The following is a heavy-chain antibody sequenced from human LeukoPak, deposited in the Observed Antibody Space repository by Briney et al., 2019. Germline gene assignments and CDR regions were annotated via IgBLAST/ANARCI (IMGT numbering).Heavy chain of an antibody. Sequence: GGSLRLSCAASGFTFSSYGMHWVRQAPGKGLEWVAFIRYDGSNKYYADSVKGRFTISRDNSKNTLYLQMNSLRAEDTAVYYCARGQGSGFYFDYWGQGTLVTVSS. CDR3: ARGQGSGFYFDY. V-gene: IGHV3-30*02. CDR1: GFTFSSYG. CDR2: IRYDGSNK. D-gene: IGHD3-22*01. J-gene: IGHJ4*02.